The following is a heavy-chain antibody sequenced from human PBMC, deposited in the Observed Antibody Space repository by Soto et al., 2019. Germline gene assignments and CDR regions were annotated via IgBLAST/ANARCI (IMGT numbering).Heavy chain of an antibody. J-gene: IGHJ3*01. CDR2: TIPLFGTT. CDR3: VAELDFGKLSVV. Sequence: QVQLVQSGVEVKKPGSSVRVSCKASGDTFKNSVISWVRQAPGQVLEWMGGTIPLFGTTDYAQKFQCRLTITTDESTTTAYMEVSRLTSEDTAVYYCVAELDFGKLSVVWGHGTKVIVSS. CDR1: GDTFKNSV. D-gene: IGHD3-10*01. V-gene: IGHV1-69*01.